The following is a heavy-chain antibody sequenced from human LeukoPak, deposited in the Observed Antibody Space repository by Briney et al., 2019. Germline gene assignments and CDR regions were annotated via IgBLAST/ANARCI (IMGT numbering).Heavy chain of an antibody. CDR3: ARVVTGEYYYYGMDV. Sequence: SETLSLTCTVSGGSISSYYWSWIRQPPGKGLGWIGYIYYSGSTNYNPSLKSRVTISVDTSKNQFSLKLSSVTAADTAVYYCARVVTGEYYYYGMDVWGQGTTVTVSS. D-gene: IGHD7-27*01. V-gene: IGHV4-59*01. CDR2: IYYSGST. J-gene: IGHJ6*02. CDR1: GGSISSYY.